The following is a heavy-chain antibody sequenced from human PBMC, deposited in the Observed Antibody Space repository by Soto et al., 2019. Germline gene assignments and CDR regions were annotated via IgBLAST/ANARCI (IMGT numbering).Heavy chain of an antibody. V-gene: IGHV1-3*01. J-gene: IGHJ6*02. Sequence: GASVKVSCKASGYTFTSYAIHWVRQAPGQRLEWMGWINAGNGNTKYSQKFQGRVTITRDTSASTAYMELSSLRSEDTAVYYCAREGYCSSTSCYYYYYGMDVWGQGTTVTSP. D-gene: IGHD2-2*01. CDR3: AREGYCSSTSCYYYYYGMDV. CDR1: GYTFTSYA. CDR2: INAGNGNT.